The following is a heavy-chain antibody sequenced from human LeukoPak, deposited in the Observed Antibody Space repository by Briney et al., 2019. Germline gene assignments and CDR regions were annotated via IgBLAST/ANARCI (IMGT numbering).Heavy chain of an antibody. V-gene: IGHV3-7*01. D-gene: IGHD2-2*01. J-gene: IGHJ4*02. Sequence: GGSLRLSCAASGFTFSSYWMSWVRQAPGKGLGWVANIKQDESEKYYVDSVKGRFTISRDNAKNSLYLQMNNLRAEDTAVYYCARALDSSSSRYQAFEYWGQGTLVTVSS. CDR3: ARALDSSSSRYQAFEY. CDR2: IKQDESEK. CDR1: GFTFSSYW.